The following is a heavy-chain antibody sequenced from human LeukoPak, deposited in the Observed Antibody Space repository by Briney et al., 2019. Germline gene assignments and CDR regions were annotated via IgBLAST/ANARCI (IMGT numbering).Heavy chain of an antibody. CDR3: ARSKDILTGYCFDY. J-gene: IGHJ4*02. Sequence: SETLSLTCTVSGGSISSYYWSWIRQPPGKGLEWIGYIYYSGSTKYNPSLKSRVTMSVDTSKKQFSLKLSSVTAADTAVYYCARSKDILTGYCFDYWGQGTLVTVSS. V-gene: IGHV4-59*01. CDR1: GGSISSYY. D-gene: IGHD3-9*01. CDR2: IYYSGST.